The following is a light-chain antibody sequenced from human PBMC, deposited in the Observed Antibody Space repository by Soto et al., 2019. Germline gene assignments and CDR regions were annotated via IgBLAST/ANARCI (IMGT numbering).Light chain of an antibody. Sequence: EIVLTQSPATLSLSPGERATLSCRASQSVSSYLAWYHQKPGQAPRLLIYDASNRATGIPARFSGSGSGTDFTLTISSLAPEDFAVYYWQQRSNWPPLTFGGGTKVEIK. J-gene: IGKJ4*01. CDR3: QQRSNWPPLT. V-gene: IGKV3-11*01. CDR2: DAS. CDR1: QSVSSY.